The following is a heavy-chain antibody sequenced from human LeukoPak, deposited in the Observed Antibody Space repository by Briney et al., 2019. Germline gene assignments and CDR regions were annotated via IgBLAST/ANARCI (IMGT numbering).Heavy chain of an antibody. D-gene: IGHD3-3*01. V-gene: IGHV3-30*02. CDR2: IYPDGNNK. CDR1: GFMFSNYG. J-gene: IGHJ5*02. Sequence: GGSLRLSCAASGFMFSNYGMHWVRQAPGKGLEWVACIYPDGNNKDYADSVKGRFIISRDNSKNILFLQMNSLRAADTAVYYCAKDWSGNYNWSDPWGQGTLVTVSS. CDR3: AKDWSGNYNWSDP.